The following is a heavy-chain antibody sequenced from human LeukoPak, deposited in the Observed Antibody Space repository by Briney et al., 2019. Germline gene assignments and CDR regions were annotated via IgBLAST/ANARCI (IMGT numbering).Heavy chain of an antibody. CDR2: IYESGTT. V-gene: IGHV4-39*01. CDR3: ARRPNAVTFDY. Sequence: SETLSLTCTVSGGSISSSTFYWGWIRQPPGKGLEWIGSIYESGTTYYNPSLKSRVTISVDTSKNQFSLKLSSVTASDTAVYYCARRPNAVTFDYWGQGTLVTVFS. CDR1: GGSISSSTFY. J-gene: IGHJ4*02. D-gene: IGHD4-11*01.